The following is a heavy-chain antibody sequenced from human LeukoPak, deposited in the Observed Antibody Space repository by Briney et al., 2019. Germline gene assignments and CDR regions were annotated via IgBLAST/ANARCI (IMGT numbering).Heavy chain of an antibody. V-gene: IGHV4-34*01. D-gene: IGHD3-10*01. CDR2: INHSGST. Sequence: KPSETLSLTCAVYGGSFSGYYWSWIRQPPGKGLEWIGEINHSGSTNYNPSLKSRVTISVDTSKNQFSLKLSSVTAADTAVYYCARGPFRITMVRGVIITGAFDYWGQGTLVTVSS. CDR3: ARGPFRITMVRGVIITGAFDY. J-gene: IGHJ4*02. CDR1: GGSFSGYY.